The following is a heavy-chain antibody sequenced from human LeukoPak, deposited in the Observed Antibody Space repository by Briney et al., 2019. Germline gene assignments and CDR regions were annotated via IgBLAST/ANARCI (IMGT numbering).Heavy chain of an antibody. J-gene: IGHJ4*02. D-gene: IGHD5-12*01. V-gene: IGHV3-23*01. CDR2: LIGSSGST. CDR1: GFTSSNYA. CDR3: AKGAYDYIEIGYFDY. Sequence: GSLSLSCAASGFTSSNYAMNWVRQAPGKGLEWVSVLIGSSGSTDYADSVKGRFTISRDNSKNTVFLQMNSLRAEDTAIYYCAKGAYDYIEIGYFDYWGQGTLVTVSS.